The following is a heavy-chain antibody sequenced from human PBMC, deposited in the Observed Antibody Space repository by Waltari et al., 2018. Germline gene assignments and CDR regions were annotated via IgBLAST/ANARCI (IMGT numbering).Heavy chain of an antibody. CDR1: VDSISSHY. CDR2: TYHNGAT. CDR3: ARGRSAGGFFTFDS. V-gene: IGHV4-59*11. J-gene: IGHJ4*02. Sequence: QVQLQESGPRLVKPSETLSLTCSVSVDSISSHYWSWIRQSPGKGLEWLGYTYHNGATNYNPSRERRVTISGDTSMNQFSLRLSSVTTADTAVYYCARGRSAGGFFTFDSWGQGALVTVSS. D-gene: IGHD3-3*01.